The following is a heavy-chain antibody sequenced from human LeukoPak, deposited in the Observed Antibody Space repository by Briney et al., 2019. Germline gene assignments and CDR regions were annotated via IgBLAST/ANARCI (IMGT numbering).Heavy chain of an antibody. Sequence: PGGSLRLSCAASGFTFSSYAMHWVRQAPGKGLEYVSAISSNGGSTYYADSVKGRFTISRDNSKNTLYLQMGSLRAEDMAVYYCARVVHYYGSDYFDYWGQGTLVTVSS. CDR3: ARVVHYYGSDYFDY. J-gene: IGHJ4*02. CDR2: ISSNGGST. D-gene: IGHD3-10*01. V-gene: IGHV3-64*02. CDR1: GFTFSSYA.